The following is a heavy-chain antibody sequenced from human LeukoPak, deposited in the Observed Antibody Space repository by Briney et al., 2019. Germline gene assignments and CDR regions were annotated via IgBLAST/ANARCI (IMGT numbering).Heavy chain of an antibody. CDR2: TIPIFGTA. Sequence: SVKVSCKASGGTFSSYAISWVRQAPGQGLEWMGGTIPIFGTANYAQKFQGRVTITADESTSTAYMELSSLRSEDTAVYYCARDGYYGSGSYGFNYWGQGTLVTVSS. CDR3: ARDGYYGSGSYGFNY. J-gene: IGHJ4*02. D-gene: IGHD3-10*01. CDR1: GGTFSSYA. V-gene: IGHV1-69*13.